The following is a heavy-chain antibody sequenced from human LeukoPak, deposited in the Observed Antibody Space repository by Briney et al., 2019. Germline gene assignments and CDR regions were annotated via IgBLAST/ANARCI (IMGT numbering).Heavy chain of an antibody. J-gene: IGHJ4*02. CDR3: ARVKWLQSDY. CDR1: GFTSSSYA. D-gene: IGHD5-24*01. CDR2: ISSSSSYI. V-gene: IGHV3-21*04. Sequence: GGSLRLSCAASGFTSSSYAMSWVRQAPGKGLEWVSSISSSSSYIYYADSVKGRFTISRDNAKNSLYLQMNSLRAEDTAVYYCARVKWLQSDYWGQGTLVTVSS.